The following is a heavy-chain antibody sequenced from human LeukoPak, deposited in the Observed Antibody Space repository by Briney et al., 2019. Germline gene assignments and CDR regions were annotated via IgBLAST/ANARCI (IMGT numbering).Heavy chain of an antibody. V-gene: IGHV3-7*01. CDR2: INRGGNEV. CDR3: ARVGTWELQWVFDY. Sequence: GGSLRLSCAPSGFTFSDYWMTWVRQVPGKGLEWVANINRGGNEVHYVDSVKGRFTISRDNAKNSLYLQLDSLRVEDTAVYYCARVGTWELQWVFDYWGQGTLVTVSS. J-gene: IGHJ4*02. D-gene: IGHD1-26*01. CDR1: GFTFSDYW.